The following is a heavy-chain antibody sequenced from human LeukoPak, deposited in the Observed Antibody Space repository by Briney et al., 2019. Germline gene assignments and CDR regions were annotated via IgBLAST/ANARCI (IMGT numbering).Heavy chain of an antibody. CDR2: ISSSGSTI. Sequence: GGSLRLSCAVSGITLSNYGMNWVRQAPGKGLEWVSYISSSGSTIYYADSVKGRLTISRDNAKNSLYLQMNSLRAEDTAVYYCARTYGDYDAFDIWGQGTMVTVSS. J-gene: IGHJ3*02. D-gene: IGHD4-17*01. CDR3: ARTYGDYDAFDI. V-gene: IGHV3-48*04. CDR1: GITLSNYG.